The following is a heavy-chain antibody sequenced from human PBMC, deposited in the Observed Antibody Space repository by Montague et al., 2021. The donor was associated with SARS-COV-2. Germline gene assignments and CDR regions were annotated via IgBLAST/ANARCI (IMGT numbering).Heavy chain of an antibody. V-gene: IGHV3-23*01. CDR2: IRAGGGST. CDR1: GFIFSRSA. D-gene: IGHD2-15*01. J-gene: IGHJ6*02. Sequence: SLRLSCAASGFIFSRSAMSRVRQAPGKGLEWVSVIRAGGGSTYYADSVKGRCTVSRDNSRNTLYLQMNSLRVEDTAIYYCAKDLGASWWGGSYYYGMDVWGQGTTVTVSS. CDR3: AKDLGASWWGGSYYYGMDV.